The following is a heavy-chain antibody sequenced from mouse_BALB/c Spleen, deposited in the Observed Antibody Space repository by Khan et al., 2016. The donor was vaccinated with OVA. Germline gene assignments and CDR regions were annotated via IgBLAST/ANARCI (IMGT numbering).Heavy chain of an antibody. CDR3: ARVYGGDFDY. D-gene: IGHD1-1*01. V-gene: IGHV3-2*02. CDR1: GYSITSDYA. CDR2: ISYSGNT. Sequence: EVKLLESGPGLVKPSQSLSLTCPVTGYSITSDYAWNWIRQFPGNKLEWMGFISYSGNTNYNPSLKSRASITRDTSKNQFFLHLNSVTTEDTATYYCARVYGGDFDYWGQGTTLTVSS. J-gene: IGHJ2*01.